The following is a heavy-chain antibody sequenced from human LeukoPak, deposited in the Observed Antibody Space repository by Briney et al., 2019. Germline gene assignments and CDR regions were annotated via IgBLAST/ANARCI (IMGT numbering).Heavy chain of an antibody. D-gene: IGHD6-19*01. J-gene: IGHJ4*02. CDR1: GFTFSSYA. CDR2: ITSPVGHI. CDR3: ATDGQSSGWYGFDY. Sequence: GGSLRPSCAASGFTFSSYAMSWVRQAPGKGLEWVASITSPVGHIYYADSLKGRITISRDNAKSSLYLQMNSLRAEDTAVYYCATDGQSSGWYGFDYWGQGTLVTVSS. V-gene: IGHV3-21*01.